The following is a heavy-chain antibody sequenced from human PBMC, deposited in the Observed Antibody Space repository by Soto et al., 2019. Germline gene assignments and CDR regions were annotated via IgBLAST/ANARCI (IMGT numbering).Heavy chain of an antibody. D-gene: IGHD3-9*01. CDR1: GFLFNTYA. V-gene: IGHV3-30*04. Sequence: PGGSLRLSCTASGFLFNTYAMHWVRQAPAKGLEWVAVISYDARNTYYADSVKGRFTISRDNSKNALYLQMDSLRPEDTAVYYCARPGSGYDVLTGQYFFCFPAVDVWGQGTTVTVSS. CDR3: ARPGSGYDVLTGQYFFCFPAVDV. CDR2: ISYDARNT. J-gene: IGHJ6*02.